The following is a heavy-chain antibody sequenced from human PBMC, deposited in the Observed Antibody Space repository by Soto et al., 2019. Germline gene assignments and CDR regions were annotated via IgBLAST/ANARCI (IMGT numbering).Heavy chain of an antibody. V-gene: IGHV4-34*01. J-gene: IGHJ4*02. CDR3: ARTRYCSGGSCYPEGRWGLFDY. D-gene: IGHD2-15*01. CDR1: GGSFSGYY. CDR2: INHSGST. Sequence: QVQLQQWGAGLLKPSETLSLTCAVYGGSFSGYYWSWIRQPPGKGLEWIGEINHSGSTNYNPSLKIRVTISVDTSKNQFSLKLSSVTAADTAVYYCARTRYCSGGSCYPEGRWGLFDYWGQGTLVTVSS.